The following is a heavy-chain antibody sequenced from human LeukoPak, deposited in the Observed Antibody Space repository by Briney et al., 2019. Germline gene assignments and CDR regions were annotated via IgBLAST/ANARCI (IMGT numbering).Heavy chain of an antibody. V-gene: IGHV3-23*01. J-gene: IGHJ4*02. Sequence: GGSLRLSCAACGFTFSSYAMSWVRQAPGKGLEWVSAISGSGGSTYYADSVKGRFTISRDNSKNTLYLQMNSLRAEDTAVYYCAKTYCGGDCPFDYWGQGTLVTVSS. D-gene: IGHD2-21*01. CDR3: AKTYCGGDCPFDY. CDR2: ISGSGGST. CDR1: GFTFSSYA.